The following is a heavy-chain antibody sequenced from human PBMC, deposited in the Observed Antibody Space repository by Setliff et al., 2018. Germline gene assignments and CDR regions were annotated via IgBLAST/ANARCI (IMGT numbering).Heavy chain of an antibody. Sequence: PSETLSLTCAVSGYSISSGYYWSWIRQPPGKGLEWIGEINHSGSTNYNPSLKSRVTISVDTSKNQFSLKLSSVTAADTAVYYCARASYYYDSSGYYGAGAFDIWGQGTMVTVSS. CDR1: GYSISSGYY. V-gene: IGHV4-34*01. J-gene: IGHJ3*02. CDR2: INHSGST. D-gene: IGHD3-22*01. CDR3: ARASYYYDSSGYYGAGAFDI.